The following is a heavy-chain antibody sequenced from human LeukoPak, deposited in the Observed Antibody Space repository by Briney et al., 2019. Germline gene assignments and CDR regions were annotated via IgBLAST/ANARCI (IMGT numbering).Heavy chain of an antibody. Sequence: KSGGSLRLSCAASGFTFSSYSMNWVRQAPGKGLGWVSSISSSSSYIYYADSVKGRFTIPRDNAKNSLYLQMNSLRAEDTAVYYCARDGDYCSSTSCSRALGYWGQGTLVTVSS. J-gene: IGHJ4*02. D-gene: IGHD2-2*01. CDR3: ARDGDYCSSTSCSRALGY. CDR2: ISSSSSYI. CDR1: GFTFSSYS. V-gene: IGHV3-21*01.